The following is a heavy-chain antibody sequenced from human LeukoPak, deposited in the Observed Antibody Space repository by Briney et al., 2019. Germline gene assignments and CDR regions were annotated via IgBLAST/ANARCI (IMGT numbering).Heavy chain of an antibody. D-gene: IGHD5-18*01. CDR2: IYYSGST. CDR3: ARAGIDSYGYVYYFDY. J-gene: IGHJ4*02. CDR1: GGSISSYY. V-gene: IGHV4-59*01. Sequence: SETLSLTCNVSGGSISSYYWSWIRQPPGKGLEWIGYIYYSGSTNYNPSLKSRVTISVDTSKNQFSLKMSSVTAADTAVYYCARAGIDSYGYVYYFDYWGQGTLVTVSS.